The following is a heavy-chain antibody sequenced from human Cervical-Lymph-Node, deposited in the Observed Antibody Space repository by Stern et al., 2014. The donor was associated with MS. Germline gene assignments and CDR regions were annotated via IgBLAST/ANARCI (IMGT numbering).Heavy chain of an antibody. CDR1: GYTFTAFF. Sequence: VQLVQSGTKMQKPGASVKVSCKASGYTFTAFFIHWVRPVPGQGLEWMGRLNPNSDDPTYAQNFQDRVPLTRDTAIGTAYLELSRLTSADTAVYYCAREATRIVVGIDYWGQGTQVTVSS. V-gene: IGHV1-2*06. D-gene: IGHD3-22*01. CDR3: AREATRIVVGIDY. J-gene: IGHJ4*02. CDR2: LNPNSDDP.